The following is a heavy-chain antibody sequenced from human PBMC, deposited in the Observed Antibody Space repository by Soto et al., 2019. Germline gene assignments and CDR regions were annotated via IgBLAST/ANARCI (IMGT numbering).Heavy chain of an antibody. CDR2: IANDASSE. CDR3: ARDASASWDFDGYFDL. D-gene: IGHD2-2*01. Sequence: QVQLVESGGGVVQSGGSLRLSCAASGFTFSNSPMHWLRQAPGKGLEWVAIIANDASSEYYADSVKGRFTISRDNAENTVYLHMNSLRTEDTALYYCARDASASWDFDGYFDLWGRGTLVTVSS. CDR1: GFTFSNSP. V-gene: IGHV3-30-3*01. J-gene: IGHJ2*01.